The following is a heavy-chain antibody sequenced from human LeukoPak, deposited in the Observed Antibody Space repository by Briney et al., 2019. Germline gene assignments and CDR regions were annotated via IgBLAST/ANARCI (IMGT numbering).Heavy chain of an antibody. CDR3: AREGDSLFDY. D-gene: IGHD1-26*01. CDR1: GGSISSYY. J-gene: IGHJ4*02. V-gene: IGHV4-59*01. Sequence: SETLSLTCTVSGGSISSYYWSWIRQPPGKGLEWIGYIYYSGSTNYNPSLKSRVTISVDTSKNQFSLKLSSVTAADTAVYHCAREGDSLFDYWGQGTLVTVSS. CDR2: IYYSGST.